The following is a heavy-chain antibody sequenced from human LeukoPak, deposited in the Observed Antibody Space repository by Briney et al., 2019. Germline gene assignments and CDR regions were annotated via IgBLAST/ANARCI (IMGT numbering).Heavy chain of an antibody. J-gene: IGHJ4*02. CDR3: ARIYGSGSLKYYFDY. V-gene: IGHV4-61*02. CDR1: GGSISSGSYY. Sequence: TPSETLSLTCTVSGGSISSGSYYWSWIQQPAGKGLEWIGRIYTSGSTNYNPSLKSRVTISVDTSKNQFSLKLSSVTAADTAVYYCARIYGSGSLKYYFDYWGQGTLVTVSS. CDR2: IYTSGST. D-gene: IGHD3-10*01.